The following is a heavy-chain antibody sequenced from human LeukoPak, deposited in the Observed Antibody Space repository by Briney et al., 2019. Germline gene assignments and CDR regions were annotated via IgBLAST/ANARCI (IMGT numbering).Heavy chain of an antibody. CDR1: GFTFSSYG. V-gene: IGHV3-30*03. J-gene: IGHJ4*02. CDR2: ISYDGSNK. D-gene: IGHD3-10*01. CDR3: ARDHRTYGSGSYDY. Sequence: GGSLRLSCAASGFTFSSYGMHWVRQAPGKGLEWVAAISYDGSNKYYADSVKGRFTISRDNSKNTLYLQMNSLRAEDTAVYYCARDHRTYGSGSYDYWGQGTLVTVSS.